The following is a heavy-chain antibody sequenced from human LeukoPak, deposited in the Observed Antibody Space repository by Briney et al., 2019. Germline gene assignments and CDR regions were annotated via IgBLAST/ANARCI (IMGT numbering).Heavy chain of an antibody. Sequence: SETLSLTCTVSGGSISSDYWSWIRQPAGKGLEWIGRIYTSGSTNYNPSLKSRVTMSVDTSKNQFSLKLSSVTAADTAVYYCARDGYYYDSSGYLYFDYWGQGTLVTVSS. CDR3: ARDGYYYDSSGYLYFDY. V-gene: IGHV4-4*07. CDR1: GGSISSDY. D-gene: IGHD3-22*01. CDR2: IYTSGST. J-gene: IGHJ4*02.